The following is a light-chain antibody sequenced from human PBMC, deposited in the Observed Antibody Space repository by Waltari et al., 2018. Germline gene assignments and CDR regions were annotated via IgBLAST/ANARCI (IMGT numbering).Light chain of an antibody. J-gene: IGLJ3*02. CDR3: QSYDIDDHWV. Sequence: NFMLTQPHSVSESPGKTVTISCTRSSGPIASNYVQWYQQRPGSAPTTVIYEDNQRPSWVPDRFSGSIVSYSNSASLTISGLQTGDAADYYCQSYDIDDHWVFGGGTKLTVL. V-gene: IGLV6-57*03. CDR2: EDN. CDR1: SGPIASNY.